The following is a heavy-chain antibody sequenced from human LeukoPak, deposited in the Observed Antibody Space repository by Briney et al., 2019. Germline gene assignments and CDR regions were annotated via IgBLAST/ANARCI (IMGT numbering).Heavy chain of an antibody. J-gene: IGHJ4*02. CDR2: ISYDGSNK. CDR3: ARDPQTYYYDSSGYSPSGY. CDR1: EFIFSSYW. D-gene: IGHD3-22*01. Sequence: GGSLRLSCVVSEFIFSSYWMTWIRQAPGKGLEWVAVISYDGSNKYYADSVKGGFTISRDNSKNTLYLQMNSLRAEDTAVYYCARDPQTYYYDSSGYSPSGYWGQGTLVTVSS. V-gene: IGHV3-30*03.